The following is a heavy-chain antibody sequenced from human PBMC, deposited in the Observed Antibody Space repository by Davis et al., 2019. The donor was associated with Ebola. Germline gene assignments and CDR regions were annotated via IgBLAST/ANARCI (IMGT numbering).Heavy chain of an antibody. Sequence: PGGSLRLSCAASGFTFSSYGMHWVRQAPGKGLEWVAVISYDGSNKYYADSVKGRFTISRDNSKNTLYLQMNSLRAEDTAVYYCARVGVPAALFYYYGMDVWGQGTTVTVSS. CDR2: ISYDGSNK. CDR1: GFTFSSYG. V-gene: IGHV3-30*03. D-gene: IGHD2-2*01. CDR3: ARVGVPAALFYYYGMDV. J-gene: IGHJ6*02.